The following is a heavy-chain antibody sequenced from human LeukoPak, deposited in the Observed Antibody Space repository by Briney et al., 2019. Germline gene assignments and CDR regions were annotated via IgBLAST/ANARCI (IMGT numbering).Heavy chain of an antibody. CDR2: ISYDGSNK. Sequence: PGGSLRLSCAASGFTFSSYAMHWVRQAPGKGLEWVAVISYDGSNKYYADSVKGRFTISRDNSKNTLYLQMNSLRAEDTAVYYCAKEWIYYYDSSGIPYYFDYWGQGTLVTVSS. D-gene: IGHD3-22*01. V-gene: IGHV3-30-3*01. CDR1: GFTFSSYA. CDR3: AKEWIYYYDSSGIPYYFDY. J-gene: IGHJ4*02.